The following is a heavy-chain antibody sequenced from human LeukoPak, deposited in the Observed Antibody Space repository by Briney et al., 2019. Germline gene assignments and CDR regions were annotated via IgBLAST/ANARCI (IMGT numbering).Heavy chain of an antibody. CDR2: ISSSSST. Sequence: GGSLRLSCAASGFTFSNYSMNWVRQAPGKGLEWISYISSSSSTNYADSVKGRFTISRDNAKNSLYLQMNSLRAEDTAVYYCARDTFHYYDSSGHIDYWGQGTLVTVSS. CDR1: GFTFSNYS. J-gene: IGHJ4*02. D-gene: IGHD3-22*01. V-gene: IGHV3-48*01. CDR3: ARDTFHYYDSSGHIDY.